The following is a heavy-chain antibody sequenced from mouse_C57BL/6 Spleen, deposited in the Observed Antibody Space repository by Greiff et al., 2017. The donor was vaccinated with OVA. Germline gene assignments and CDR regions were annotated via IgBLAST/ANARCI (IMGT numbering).Heavy chain of an antibody. Sequence: VKLQESGAELVRPGASVTLSCKASGYTFTDYEMHWVKQTPVHGLEWIGAIDPETGGTAYNQKFKGKAILTADKSSSTAYMELRSLTSEDSAVYYCTRDWGYWGQGTSVTVSS. CDR2: IDPETGGT. J-gene: IGHJ4*01. CDR1: GYTFTDYE. D-gene: IGHD4-1*01. CDR3: TRDWGY. V-gene: IGHV1-15*01.